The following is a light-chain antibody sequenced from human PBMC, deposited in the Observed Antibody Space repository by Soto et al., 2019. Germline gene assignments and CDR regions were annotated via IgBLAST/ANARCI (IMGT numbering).Light chain of an antibody. J-gene: IGLJ1*01. CDR1: STDVGYYNL. CDR2: EDT. Sequence: QSALTQPASVSGSPGQSITISCTGTSTDVGYYNLVSWYQQHPGKAPKLMIYEDTKRPSGVSNRFSGSKSGNTASLTISGLQAEDEADYYCCSYAGSYIFYVFGTGTKVTVL. V-gene: IGLV2-23*01. CDR3: CSYAGSYIFYV.